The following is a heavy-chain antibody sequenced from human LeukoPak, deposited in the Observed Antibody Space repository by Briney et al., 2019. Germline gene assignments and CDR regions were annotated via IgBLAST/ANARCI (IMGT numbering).Heavy chain of an antibody. CDR3: ARGPAANSGNYYVGDY. CDR1: GFTFSRSW. CDR2: INDDGRTT. Sequence: GESLRLSCAASGFTFSRSWMHWVRQAPGKELVWVSRINDDGRTTNYADSVKGRFTISRDNAKNTLYLQMNSLRAEDTGVYYCARGPAANSGNYYVGDYWGQGTLVTVSS. D-gene: IGHD1-26*01. J-gene: IGHJ4*02. V-gene: IGHV3-74*01.